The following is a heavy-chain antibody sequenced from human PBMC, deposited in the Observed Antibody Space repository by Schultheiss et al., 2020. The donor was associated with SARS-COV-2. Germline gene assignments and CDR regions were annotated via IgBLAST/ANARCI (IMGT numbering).Heavy chain of an antibody. CDR2: IGTAGDP. D-gene: IGHD4-23*01. V-gene: IGHV3-13*05. CDR3: TTGVGVATPEDY. CDR1: GFTFSSYD. Sequence: GGSLRLSCAASGFTFSSYDMHWVRQGTGKGLEWVSTIGTAGDPYYPGSVKGRFTISRETAKNSLYLQLNSVRAEDTAVYYCTTGVGVATPEDYWGQGTLGTVSS. J-gene: IGHJ4*02.